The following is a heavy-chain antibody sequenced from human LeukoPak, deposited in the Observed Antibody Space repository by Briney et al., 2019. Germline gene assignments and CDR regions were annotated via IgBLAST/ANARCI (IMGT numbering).Heavy chain of an antibody. J-gene: IGHJ5*02. D-gene: IGHD1-26*01. V-gene: IGHV1-18*01. CDR2: ISAYNGNT. Sequence: ASVKVSCKASGYTFTSYGISWVRQAPGQGLEWMGWISAYNGNTNYAQKLQGRVTMTTDTSTSTAYVELRSLRSDDTAVYYCARNDIVGATPQLDPWGQGTLVTVSS. CDR3: ARNDIVGATPQLDP. CDR1: GYTFTSYG.